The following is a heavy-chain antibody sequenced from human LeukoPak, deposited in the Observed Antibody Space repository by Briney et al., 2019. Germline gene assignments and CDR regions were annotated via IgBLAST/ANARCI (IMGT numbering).Heavy chain of an antibody. Sequence: SETLSLTCAVYGGSFSGYYWSWIRQPPGKGLEWNGEINHSGSTNYNPSLKSRVTISVDTSKNQFSLKLSSVTAADTAVYYCARGYHYDILTGYYYYFDYWGQGTLVTVSS. CDR2: INHSGST. CDR1: GGSFSGYY. J-gene: IGHJ4*02. D-gene: IGHD3-9*01. V-gene: IGHV4-34*01. CDR3: ARGYHYDILTGYYYYFDY.